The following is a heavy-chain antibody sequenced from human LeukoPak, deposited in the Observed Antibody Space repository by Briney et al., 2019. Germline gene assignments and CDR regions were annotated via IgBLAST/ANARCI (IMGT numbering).Heavy chain of an antibody. Sequence: PGGSLRLSCAASGFTFSNYAMHWVRQAPGKGLEWVSLISSGGTYEYYADSVKGLFTISRDNSKNTLYLQLNSLRAEDTAVYYCARDSTYYYDSGSSGPHYFDNWGQGTLVTVSS. CDR3: ARDSTYYYDSGSSGPHYFDN. CDR2: ISSGGTYE. V-gene: IGHV3-30*01. CDR1: GFTFSNYA. J-gene: IGHJ4*02. D-gene: IGHD3-10*01.